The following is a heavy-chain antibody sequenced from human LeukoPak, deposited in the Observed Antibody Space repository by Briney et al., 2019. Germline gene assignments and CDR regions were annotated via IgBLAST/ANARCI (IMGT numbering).Heavy chain of an antibody. CDR2: INPSGGST. CDR1: GYTFTRYY. D-gene: IGHD2-2*01. J-gene: IGHJ4*02. V-gene: IGHV1-46*01. Sequence: ASVKVSCKASGYTFTRYYIHWVRQAPGQGLEWMGIINPSGGSTNYAQKFQGRVTMTTDTSTSTAYMELRSLRSDDTAIYYCARGHCSISSCYYVDYWGQGTLVTVSS. CDR3: ARGHCSISSCYYVDY.